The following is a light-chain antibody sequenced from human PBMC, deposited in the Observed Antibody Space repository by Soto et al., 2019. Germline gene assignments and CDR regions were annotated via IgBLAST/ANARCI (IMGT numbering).Light chain of an antibody. Sequence: QSALTQPPSASGSPGQSVTISCTGTSSDVGGYNYVSWYQQPPGKAPKLMIYEVTERPSGVPDRFSGSKSGNTASLTVSGLQAEDEADYYCSSYAGSNYWVVFGGGTKLTVL. CDR3: SSYAGSNYWVV. CDR2: EVT. J-gene: IGLJ2*01. V-gene: IGLV2-8*01. CDR1: SSDVGGYNY.